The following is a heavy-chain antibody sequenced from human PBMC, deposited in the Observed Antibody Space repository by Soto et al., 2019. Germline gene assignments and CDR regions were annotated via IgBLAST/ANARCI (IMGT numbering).Heavy chain of an antibody. D-gene: IGHD3-16*01. CDR2: SNYGGPT. V-gene: IGHV4-39*01. CDR1: SGAVNSTFYY. Sequence: XAILFLNFTVSSGAVNSTFYYWGCIRQPPGKGLEWIGSSNYGGPTYYSPSLQSRVTISLDTAKNHFSLNLRSVTAADTAVYYCARHGAYSTTVYYYYGMDVWGQGTTVTVSS. CDR3: ARHGAYSTTVYYYYGMDV. J-gene: IGHJ6*02.